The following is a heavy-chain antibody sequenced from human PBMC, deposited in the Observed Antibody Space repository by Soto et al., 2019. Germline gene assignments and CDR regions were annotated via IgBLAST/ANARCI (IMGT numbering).Heavy chain of an antibody. CDR3: ARKDYYGAGIYYVDH. J-gene: IGHJ4*02. V-gene: IGHV1-3*01. D-gene: IGHD3-10*01. Sequence: QVQLVQSGAEVKKPGASVKVSCKASGYTFTAYPVNWVRQAPGQRLEWMVWINGANGDTGYSQKFQGRVTGTRDTSANTVYMELSSMTSDDTAVYYCARKDYYGAGIYYVDHWGQGTLVTVSS. CDR1: GYTFTAYP. CDR2: INGANGDT.